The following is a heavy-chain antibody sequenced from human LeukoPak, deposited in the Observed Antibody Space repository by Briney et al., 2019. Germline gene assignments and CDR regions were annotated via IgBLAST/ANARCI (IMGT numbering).Heavy chain of an antibody. D-gene: IGHD3-10*01. V-gene: IGHV3-48*02. J-gene: IGHJ4*02. Sequence: GGSLRLFFAASGFTFSTYTMNWVRQAPGRGLEWVSCISSSSTTISYADSVKRRFTVSRDNAKNSLYLQMNSLRDEDTAVYYCARGSGYFGPGSNYQFDYWGQGSLVTVSS. CDR1: GFTFSTYT. CDR2: ISSSSTTI. CDR3: ARGSGYFGPGSNYQFDY.